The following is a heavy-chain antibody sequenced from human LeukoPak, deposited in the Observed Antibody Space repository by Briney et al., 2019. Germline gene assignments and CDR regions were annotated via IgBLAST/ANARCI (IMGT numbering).Heavy chain of an antibody. V-gene: IGHV3-11*01. J-gene: IGHJ4*02. D-gene: IGHD2-15*01. CDR1: GFPFTNYY. CDR2: ISSRGSTI. CDR3: ARDVVVAATNPAFDY. Sequence: GPLRLSSAASGFPFTNYYMSWIRQAPGKGLEWVSYISSRGSTIYYADSVKGRFTISRDNAKNSLYLQMNSLRAEDTAVYYCARDVVVAATNPAFDYWGQGTLVTVSS.